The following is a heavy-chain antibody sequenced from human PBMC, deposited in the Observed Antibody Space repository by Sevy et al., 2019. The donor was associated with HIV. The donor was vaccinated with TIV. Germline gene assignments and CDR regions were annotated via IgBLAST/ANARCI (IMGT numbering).Heavy chain of an antibody. CDR2: ISGTGGNT. Sequence: GGSLRLSCAASGFTFINYAMSWVRQAPGKGLEWVSGISGTGGNTYLADSVKGRFTISRDNSKNTLYLQMNSLRAEDTAIYFCARANCSLTSCYPFDYWGQGTLVTVSS. CDR1: GFTFINYA. D-gene: IGHD2-2*01. V-gene: IGHV3-23*01. J-gene: IGHJ4*02. CDR3: ARANCSLTSCYPFDY.